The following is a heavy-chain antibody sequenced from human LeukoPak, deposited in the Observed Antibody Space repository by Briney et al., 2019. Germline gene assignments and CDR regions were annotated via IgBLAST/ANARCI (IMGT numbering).Heavy chain of an antibody. V-gene: IGHV3-48*04. J-gene: IGHJ6*02. CDR3: AKDMSPYSSSLYYYYGMDV. D-gene: IGHD6-13*01. Sequence: GGSLRLSCAASGFTFSSYSMNWVRQAPGKGLEWVSYISSSSSTIYYADSVKGRFTISRDNAKNSLYLQMNSLRAEDTALYYCAKDMSPYSSSLYYYYGMDVWGQGTTVTVSS. CDR2: ISSSSSTI. CDR1: GFTFSSYS.